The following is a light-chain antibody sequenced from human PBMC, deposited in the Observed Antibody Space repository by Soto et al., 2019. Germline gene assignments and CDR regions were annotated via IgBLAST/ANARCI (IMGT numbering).Light chain of an antibody. CDR2: DVS. J-gene: IGLJ2*01. CDR1: STDVGGYNY. V-gene: IGLV2-14*01. Sequence: QSALTQPASVSVSPGQSITISCTGTSTDVGGYNYVSWYQQHPGKAPKLMIYDVSNRPSGVSNRFSGAKSGNTASLTISGLQAEDEADYYCSSYTSSSTPVVFGGGTQLTVL. CDR3: SSYTSSSTPVV.